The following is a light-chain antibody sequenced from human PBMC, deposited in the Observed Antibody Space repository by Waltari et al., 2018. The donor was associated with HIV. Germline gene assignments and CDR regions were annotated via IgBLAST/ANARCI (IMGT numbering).Light chain of an antibody. CDR3: CSYAGGNNFV. J-gene: IGLJ1*01. CDR1: ISDVGSYDH. Sequence: SALTQPPSASGSPGQSVTISCTGTISDVGSYDHVSRYQLHPGQAPKLIIFEVNKRPSGVPDRFFGSKSGSAASLTVSGLQAEDEADYYCCSYAGGNNFVFGTGTKVTVL. CDR2: EVN. V-gene: IGLV2-8*01.